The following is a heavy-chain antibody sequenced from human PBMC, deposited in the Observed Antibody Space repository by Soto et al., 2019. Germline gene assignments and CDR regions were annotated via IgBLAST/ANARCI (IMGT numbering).Heavy chain of an antibody. CDR1: GGSFSGYY. CDR2: INHSGST. J-gene: IGHJ4*02. CDR3: ARYSIRRVARED. V-gene: IGHV4-34*01. Sequence: QVQLQQWGAGLLKPSETLSLTCAVYGGSFSGYYWSWIRQPPGKGLEWIGEINHSGSTNYNPSLKSRVTISVDTSKNQFSLKLSSVTAADTAVYYCARYSIRRVAREDWGQGTLVTVSS. D-gene: IGHD4-4*01.